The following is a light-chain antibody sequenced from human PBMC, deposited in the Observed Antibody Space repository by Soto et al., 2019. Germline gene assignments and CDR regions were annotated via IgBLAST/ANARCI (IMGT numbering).Light chain of an antibody. CDR2: GNS. Sequence: VLTQPPSVSGAPGQRVTISCTGSSSNIGAGYDVRWYQQLPGTAPKLLIYGNSNRPSGVPDRFSGSKSGTSASLAITGLQAEDEADYYCQSYDSSLSGVFGGGTKLTVL. CDR1: SSNIGAGYD. J-gene: IGLJ3*02. V-gene: IGLV1-40*01. CDR3: QSYDSSLSGV.